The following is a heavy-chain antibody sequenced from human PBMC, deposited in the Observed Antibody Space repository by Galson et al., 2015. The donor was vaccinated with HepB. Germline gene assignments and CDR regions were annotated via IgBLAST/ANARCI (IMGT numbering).Heavy chain of an antibody. J-gene: IGHJ5*02. D-gene: IGHD3-3*01. CDR2: IKQDGSVK. CDR3: ARGPPFWSGYVGLGNWFDP. V-gene: IGHV3-7*01. Sequence: SLRLSCAASGFTFDNYWMTWVRQAPGKGLEWVANIKQDGSVKYYVDSVKGRFTISRDNAKNSLYLQMNSLRAEDTAVYYCARGPPFWSGYVGLGNWFDPWGQGTLVTVSS. CDR1: GFTFDNYW.